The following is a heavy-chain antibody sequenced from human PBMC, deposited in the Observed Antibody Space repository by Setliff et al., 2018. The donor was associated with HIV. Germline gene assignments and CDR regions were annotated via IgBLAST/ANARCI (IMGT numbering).Heavy chain of an antibody. Sequence: ASVKVSCKASGYTFTNSYMHWVRQAPGQGLEYMGYISGYTGVTHYAQSFQGRVTMTTDPSKYTAYMELRSLKYDDTAVYYCARDAGTGGPGRWVDPWGQGTMVTVSS. CDR2: ISGYTGVT. D-gene: IGHD1-1*01. V-gene: IGHV1-18*04. J-gene: IGHJ5*02. CDR3: ARDAGTGGPGRWVDP. CDR1: GYTFTNSY.